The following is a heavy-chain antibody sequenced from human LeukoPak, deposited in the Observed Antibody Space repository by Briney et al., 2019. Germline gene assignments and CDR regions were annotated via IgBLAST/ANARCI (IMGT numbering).Heavy chain of an antibody. D-gene: IGHD3-16*01. Sequence: GGSLRLSCVASGCTISRYWMHWVRQAPGKGLVWVSRINSDGRDTIYPDSVKGRFTTSRDNAKNTVYLQMNSLRVEDTAVYYCARGGSLHGFDIWGQGTMVTVSS. V-gene: IGHV3-74*01. CDR1: GCTISRYW. CDR3: ARGGSLHGFDI. CDR2: INSDGRDT. J-gene: IGHJ3*02.